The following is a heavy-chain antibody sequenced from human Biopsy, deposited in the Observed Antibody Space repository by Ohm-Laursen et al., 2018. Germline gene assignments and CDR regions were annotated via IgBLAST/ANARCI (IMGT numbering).Heavy chain of an antibody. Sequence: SVKVSCKASGGTFSSHAISWVRQAPGQGLEWMGGIIPIFGTAEYAQNFQGRPTITADESTSTSYMDLISLRSEDTAVYYCARDRSSGSYSPSDYWGQGTLVTVSS. J-gene: IGHJ4*02. CDR1: GGTFSSHA. CDR3: ARDRSSGSYSPSDY. CDR2: IIPIFGTA. V-gene: IGHV1-69*13. D-gene: IGHD1-26*01.